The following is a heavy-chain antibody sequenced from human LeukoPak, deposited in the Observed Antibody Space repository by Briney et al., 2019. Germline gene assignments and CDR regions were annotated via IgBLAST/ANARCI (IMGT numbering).Heavy chain of an antibody. V-gene: IGHV4-59*01. CDR2: IYDSGST. D-gene: IGHD3-10*01. CDR3: ARAGKFGESYDY. CDR1: GGSISSYY. J-gene: IGHJ4*02. Sequence: PSETLSLTCTVSGGSISSYYWSWIRQPPGKGLEWIGYIYDSGSTNYNPSLKSRVTISVDTSKNQFSLKLSSVTAADTAVYYCARAGKFGESYDYWGQGTLVTVSS.